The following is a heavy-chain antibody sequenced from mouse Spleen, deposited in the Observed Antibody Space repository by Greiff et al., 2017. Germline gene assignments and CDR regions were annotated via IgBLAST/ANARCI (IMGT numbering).Heavy chain of an antibody. D-gene: IGHD2-10*02. Sequence: EVKLVESGAELVRPGASVKLSCTASGFNIKDDYMHWVKQRPEQGLEWIGWIDPENGDTKYASKFQGKATITADTSSNTAYLQLSSLTSEDTAVYYCTTGYVGYWGQGTTLTVSS. J-gene: IGHJ2*01. CDR1: GFNIKDDY. CDR3: TTGYVGY. V-gene: IGHV14-4*01. CDR2: IDPENGDT.